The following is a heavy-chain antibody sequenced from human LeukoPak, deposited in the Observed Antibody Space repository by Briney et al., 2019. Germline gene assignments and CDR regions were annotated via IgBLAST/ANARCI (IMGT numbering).Heavy chain of an antibody. CDR3: TPGPYYYYGSSGSDY. J-gene: IGHJ4*02. D-gene: IGHD3-22*01. CDR1: GFTFSNAW. CDR2: IKSKTDGGTT. V-gene: IGHV3-15*01. Sequence: PGGSLRLSCAASGFTFSNAWMSWDRQAPGKGLEWVGRIKSKTDGGTTDYAAPVKGRFTISRDDSKNTLYLQMNSLKTEDTAVYYCTPGPYYYYGSSGSDYWGQGTLVTVST.